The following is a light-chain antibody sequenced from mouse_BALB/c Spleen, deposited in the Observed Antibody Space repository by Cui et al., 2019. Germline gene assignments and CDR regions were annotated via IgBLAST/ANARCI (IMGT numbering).Light chain of an antibody. Sequence: DIQMTQSPASLSVSVGETVTITCRASENIYSTLAWYQQKQGKSPQLLVYAATNLADGVPSRFSGSGSGTKYSLKINSLQSEDFGSYYCQQFWGTPFTFGSGTKLEIK. CDR3: QQFWGTPFT. CDR1: ENIYST. J-gene: IGKJ4*01. CDR2: AAT. V-gene: IGKV12-46*01.